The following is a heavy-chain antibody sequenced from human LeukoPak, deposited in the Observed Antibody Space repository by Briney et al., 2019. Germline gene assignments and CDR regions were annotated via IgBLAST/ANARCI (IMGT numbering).Heavy chain of an antibody. J-gene: IGHJ4*02. CDR1: GFTFYTYN. Sequence: GGALRLSCETSGFTFYTYNINLARQAPGKGLEWVSSIDSSGGYMFYADSVKGRFIISRDNAKDSLYLQMNSLRVEDTAVYYCLRGDRRDYWGQGTLVTVSS. CDR3: LRGDRRDY. CDR2: IDSSGGYM. V-gene: IGHV3-21*06.